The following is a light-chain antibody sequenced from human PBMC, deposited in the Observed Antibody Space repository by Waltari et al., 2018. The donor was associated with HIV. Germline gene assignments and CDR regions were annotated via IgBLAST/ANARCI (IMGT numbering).Light chain of an antibody. J-gene: IGLJ1*01. Sequence: QSALTQPHSASGSPGQSVPISCTGTRSDLGGYNYVSWYQQHPGKAPKRMIYEVTKRPSGVPDRFSGSKSGNTASLTVSGLQAEDEADYYCSSYAGRVFGTGTKVTVL. V-gene: IGLV2-8*01. CDR1: RSDLGGYNY. CDR2: EVT. CDR3: SSYAGRV.